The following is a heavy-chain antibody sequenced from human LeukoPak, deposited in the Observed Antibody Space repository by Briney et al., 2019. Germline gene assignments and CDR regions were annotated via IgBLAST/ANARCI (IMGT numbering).Heavy chain of an antibody. D-gene: IGHD1-14*01. Sequence: GGSLRLSCAASGFTLRTFAMSWVRQAPGKGLEWDPVFGSSAANIDYADSVTGRFTISRDISKNILYLQMNSLRAEDTAIYYCARLTGNHFDYWGQGTLVSVSS. CDR2: FGSSAANI. J-gene: IGHJ4*02. CDR1: GFTLRTFA. V-gene: IGHV3-23*01. CDR3: ARLTGNHFDY.